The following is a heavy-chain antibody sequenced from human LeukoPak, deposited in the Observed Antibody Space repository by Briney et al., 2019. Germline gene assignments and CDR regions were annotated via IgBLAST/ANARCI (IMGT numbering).Heavy chain of an antibody. D-gene: IGHD1-26*01. CDR1: GYSFTTYW. Sequence: GESLKISCKGSGYSFTTYWIAGGRQIPGKGLGWRAIIHPGDYETRYSPSFQGQVTISADKSITTAYLQWSSLKASDTAMYYCARRSSGGSYWDWGQGTLVTVSS. CDR3: ARRSSGGSYWD. J-gene: IGHJ4*02. CDR2: IHPGDYET. V-gene: IGHV5-51*01.